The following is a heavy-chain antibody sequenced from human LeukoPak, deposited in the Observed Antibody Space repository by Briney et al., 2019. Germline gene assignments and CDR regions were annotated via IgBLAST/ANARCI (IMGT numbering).Heavy chain of an antibody. CDR1: GFTFSSYA. Sequence: GGSLRLSCAASGFTFSSYAMSWVRQAPGKGLEWVSAISGSGGSTYYADSVKGRFTISRDNSKNTLYLQMNSLRAEDTAVYYCARSGYSYGYSYYYYGMDVWGQGTTVTVSS. J-gene: IGHJ6*02. CDR2: ISGSGGST. CDR3: ARSGYSYGYSYYYYGMDV. D-gene: IGHD5-18*01. V-gene: IGHV3-23*01.